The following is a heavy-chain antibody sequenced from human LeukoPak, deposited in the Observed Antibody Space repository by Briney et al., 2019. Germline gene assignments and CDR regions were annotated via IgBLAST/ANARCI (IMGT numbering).Heavy chain of an antibody. D-gene: IGHD3-22*01. Sequence: KPGGSLRLSCAASGFTFSDYYMSWIRQAPGKGLEWVSYISSSGSTIYYADSVKGRFTISRDNAKNSLYLQMNSLRAEDTAVYYCARDNGKWLPEGYYYYYMDVWGKGTTVTVSS. V-gene: IGHV3-11*01. CDR1: GFTFSDYY. CDR2: ISSSGSTI. J-gene: IGHJ6*03. CDR3: ARDNGKWLPEGYYYYYMDV.